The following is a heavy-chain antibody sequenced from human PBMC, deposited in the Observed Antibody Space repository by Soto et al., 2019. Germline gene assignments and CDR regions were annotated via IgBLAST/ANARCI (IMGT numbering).Heavy chain of an antibody. CDR1: GFTFSSYW. CDR2: INSDGSST. J-gene: IGHJ4*02. D-gene: IGHD6-13*01. CDR3: ARESAAGTGEWGLIDY. Sequence: GGSLRLSCAASGFTFSSYWMHWVRQAPGKGLEWVSRINSDGSSTSYEDSVKGRFTISRDNAKNTLYLQMNSLRAEDSAVYDCARESAAGTGEWGLIDYWGQGTLVTVSS. V-gene: IGHV3-74*01.